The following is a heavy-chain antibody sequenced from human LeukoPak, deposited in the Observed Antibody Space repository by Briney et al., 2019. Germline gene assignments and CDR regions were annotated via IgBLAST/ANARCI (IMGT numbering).Heavy chain of an antibody. Sequence: GGSLRLSCAVSGFTFRSSAMNWVRQAPGTGLEWVSAISGSGGSTYYADSVKGRFTISRDNSTNTLYLQMNSLRAEDTAVFFFQAEDGIRYFDWLHTRRAYYFDYWGQGTLVTVSS. CDR3: QAEDGIRYFDWLHTRRAYYFDY. CDR1: GFTFRSSA. D-gene: IGHD3-9*01. V-gene: IGHV3-23*01. J-gene: IGHJ4*02. CDR2: ISGSGGST.